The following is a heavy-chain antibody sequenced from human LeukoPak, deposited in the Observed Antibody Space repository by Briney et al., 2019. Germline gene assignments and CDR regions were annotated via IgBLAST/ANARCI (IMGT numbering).Heavy chain of an antibody. D-gene: IGHD3-22*01. Sequence: SETLSLTCTVSGGSISSHYWSWIRQPPGKGLEWIGYIYYGGSTNYNPSLKSRVTISVDTSKNQFSLKLSSVTAADTAVYYCARGFSGYSPPYFDYWGQGTLVTVSS. CDR3: ARGFSGYSPPYFDY. V-gene: IGHV4-59*11. CDR2: IYYGGST. CDR1: GGSISSHY. J-gene: IGHJ4*02.